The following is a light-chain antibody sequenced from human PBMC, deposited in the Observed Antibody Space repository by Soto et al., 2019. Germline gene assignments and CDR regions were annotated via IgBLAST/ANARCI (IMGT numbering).Light chain of an antibody. CDR1: QSISSY. J-gene: IGKJ2*01. Sequence: DIQMTQSPSSLSASVGDRVTITCRASQSISSYLNWYQQKPGKAPKLLIYAASSLQSGVPSRFSGSGSGTDFTLTISSLQPEDFAPYYCQQSYSTPDTFGQGTKVDIE. V-gene: IGKV1-39*01. CDR2: AAS. CDR3: QQSYSTPDT.